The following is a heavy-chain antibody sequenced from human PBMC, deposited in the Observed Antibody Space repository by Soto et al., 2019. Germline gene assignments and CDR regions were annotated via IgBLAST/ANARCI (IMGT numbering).Heavy chain of an antibody. CDR3: ARGERVHFLGYYYYYYGMDV. D-gene: IGHD7-27*01. Sequence: ASETLSLTCTASGGSISSYYWSWIRQPPGKGLEWIGYIYYSGSTNYNPSLKSRVTISVDTSKNQFSLKLSSVTAADTAVYYCARGERVHFLGYYYYYYGMDVWGQGTTVTVSS. V-gene: IGHV4-59*01. CDR2: IYYSGST. CDR1: GGSISSYY. J-gene: IGHJ6*02.